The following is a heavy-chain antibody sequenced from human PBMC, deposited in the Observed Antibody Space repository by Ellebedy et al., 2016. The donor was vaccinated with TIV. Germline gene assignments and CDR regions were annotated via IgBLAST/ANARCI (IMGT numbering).Heavy chain of an antibody. V-gene: IGHV3-15*01. CDR3: ATELRWEHGVDYGMNI. D-gene: IGHD1/OR15-1a*01. J-gene: IGHJ6*02. CDR1: EMTFTYVW. Sequence: GGSLRLSXVASEMTFTYVWMSWVRQAPGKGLEWVDRIKGEIEGASTDNAAPVKGRFTITRDNSKNTLYLQMNSLKIEDTGVYYCATELRWEHGVDYGMNIWGQGTTVTVSS. CDR2: IKGEIEGAST.